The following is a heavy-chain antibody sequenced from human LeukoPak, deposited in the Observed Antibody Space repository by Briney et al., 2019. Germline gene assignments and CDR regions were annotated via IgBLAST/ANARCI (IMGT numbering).Heavy chain of an antibody. CDR3: ARDDPPIESGSYLGVWYFDL. CDR2: IDTSRQT. J-gene: IGHJ2*01. V-gene: IGHV4-4*07. D-gene: IGHD1-26*01. CDR1: RGSMSFYY. Sequence: PETLSLTCNMSRGSMSFYYWNWIRQPAGKGLEWIGRIDTSRQTSYNPSLKNRVTISVDKSKNQVSLELRSVTVADTAVYYCARDDPPIESGSYLGVWYFDLWGRGTLVTISS.